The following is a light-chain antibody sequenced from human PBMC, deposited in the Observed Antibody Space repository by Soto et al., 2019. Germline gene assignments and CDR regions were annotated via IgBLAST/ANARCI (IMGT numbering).Light chain of an antibody. CDR3: ATWDDSVYV. V-gene: IGLV1-44*01. J-gene: IGLJ1*01. Sequence: QSVLTQPPSASGTPGQRVTISCSGSTANIGTNAVNWFQHLPGSAPKLLIYTNDQRPSGVPDRFSGSRSGTSASLAISGLQSEDEADYYCATWDDSVYVFGTGTKVTVX. CDR2: TND. CDR1: TANIGTNA.